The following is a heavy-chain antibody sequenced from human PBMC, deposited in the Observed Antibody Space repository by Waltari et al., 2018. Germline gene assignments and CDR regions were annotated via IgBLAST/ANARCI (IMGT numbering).Heavy chain of an antibody. CDR2: IYYSGST. V-gene: IGHV4-59*01. J-gene: IGHJ5*02. CDR1: GGPISSYY. CDR3: ARATPPGIAAAGFWFDP. D-gene: IGHD6-13*01. Sequence: QVQLQESGPGLVKPSETLSLTCTVSGGPISSYYWSWIRQPPGKGLEWIGYIYYSGSTNYNPSLKSRVTISVDTSKNQFSLKLSSVTAADTAVYYCARATPPGIAAAGFWFDPWGQGTLVTVSS.